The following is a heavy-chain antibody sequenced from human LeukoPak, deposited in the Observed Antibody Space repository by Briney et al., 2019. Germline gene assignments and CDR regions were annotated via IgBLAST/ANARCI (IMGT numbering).Heavy chain of an antibody. D-gene: IGHD3-3*01. V-gene: IGHV1-8*03. J-gene: IGHJ4*02. Sequence: ASVKVSCKASGYTFTRYDINWVRQATGQGLEWMGWMNPNSGNTGYAQKFQGRVTITRNTSISTAYMELSSLRSEDTAVYYCARAYDFCSGYSALYYFDYWGQGTLVTVSS. CDR1: GYTFTRYD. CDR3: ARAYDFCSGYSALYYFDY. CDR2: MNPNSGNT.